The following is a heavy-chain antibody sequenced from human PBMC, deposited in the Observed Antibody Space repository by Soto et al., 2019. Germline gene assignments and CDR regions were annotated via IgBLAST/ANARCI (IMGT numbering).Heavy chain of an antibody. CDR2: ISSSSSTI. V-gene: IGHV3-48*02. J-gene: IGHJ4*02. Sequence: PGGSLRLSCAASGFTFSSYSMNWVRQAPGKGLEWVSYISSSSSTIYYADSVKGRFTISRDNAKNSLYLQMNSLRDEDTAVYYCASYSSGLFPGLDYWGQGTLVTVSS. D-gene: IGHD6-19*01. CDR3: ASYSSGLFPGLDY. CDR1: GFTFSSYS.